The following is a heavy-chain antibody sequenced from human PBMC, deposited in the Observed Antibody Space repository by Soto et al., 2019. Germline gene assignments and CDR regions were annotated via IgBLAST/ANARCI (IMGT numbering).Heavy chain of an antibody. CDR3: ARTSRDGYNWDYYYCMDV. D-gene: IGHD5-12*01. CDR1: GGSISRSSYY. Sequence: SETLSLTCTVSGGSISRSSYYWGWIRQPPGKGLEWIGSIYYSGSTYYNPSLKSRVTISVDTSKNQFSLKLSSVTAADTAVYYCARTSRDGYNWDYYYCMDVWGQGTTVTVSS. CDR2: IYYSGST. J-gene: IGHJ6*02. V-gene: IGHV4-39*01.